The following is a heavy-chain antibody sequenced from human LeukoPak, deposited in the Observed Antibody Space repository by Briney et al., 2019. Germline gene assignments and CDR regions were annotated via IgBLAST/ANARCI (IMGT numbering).Heavy chain of an antibody. V-gene: IGHV4-39*07. CDR3: ASLPTVYSRGYLAL. CDR1: GGSINSTSYY. Sequence: SETLSLTCTVSGGSINSTSYYWGWIRQPPGKGLEWIGSIYYGGSTYYNPSLKSRVTTLVDVDTSKNQFSLKLSSVTAADTAVYYCASLPTVYSRGYLALWGQGTLVTVSS. CDR2: IYYGGST. J-gene: IGHJ4*02. D-gene: IGHD3-22*01.